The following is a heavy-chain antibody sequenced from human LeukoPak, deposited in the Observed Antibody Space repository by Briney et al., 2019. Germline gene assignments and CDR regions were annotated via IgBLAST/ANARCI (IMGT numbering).Heavy chain of an antibody. CDR3: ARPKAGYSSTDAFDI. CDR1: GGSFSDFY. V-gene: IGHV4-34*01. D-gene: IGHD6-19*01. Sequence: SETLSLTCAVYGGSFSDFYWNWIRQPPGKGLEWIGEINHSGSANYNPSLKSRATMSVDTSQNQFSLKLSSVTAADTAVYYCARPKAGYSSTDAFDIWGQGTTVTVSS. CDR2: INHSGSA. J-gene: IGHJ3*02.